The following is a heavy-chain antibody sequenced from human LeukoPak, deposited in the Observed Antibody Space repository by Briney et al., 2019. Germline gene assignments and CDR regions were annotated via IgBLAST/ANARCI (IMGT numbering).Heavy chain of an antibody. J-gene: IGHJ4*02. CDR1: GGSISSYY. CDR2: VFHSGST. Sequence: SETLSLTCTVSGGSISSYYWSWIRQPPGKGLEWIGNVFHSGSTYYNPSLKSRVTISINTSKNQFSLKLNSVTAADTAVYYCARDSWPEVFRFDYWGQGTLVTVSS. D-gene: IGHD1-14*01. CDR3: ARDSWPEVFRFDY. V-gene: IGHV4-59*12.